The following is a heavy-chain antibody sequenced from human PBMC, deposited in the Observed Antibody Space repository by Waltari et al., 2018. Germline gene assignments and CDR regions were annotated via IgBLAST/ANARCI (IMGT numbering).Heavy chain of an antibody. J-gene: IGHJ4*02. CDR1: GFTLGDYG. CDR3: AKGSYGDHPFDY. D-gene: IGHD4-17*01. V-gene: IGHV3-30*18. CDR2: ILDDGSNE. Sequence: QVQLVESGGGVVQPGRSLRLSCAVSGFTLGDYGMHWVRQAPGKGLEWVAAILDDGSNEYYADSVKGRFTISRDNSKNTLYVQMNSLRVEDTAVYYCAKGSYGDHPFDYWGQGTLVTVSS.